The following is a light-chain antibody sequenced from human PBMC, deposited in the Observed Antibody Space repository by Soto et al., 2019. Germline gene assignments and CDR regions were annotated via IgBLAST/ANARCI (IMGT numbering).Light chain of an antibody. V-gene: IGKV3-20*01. CDR3: QQFGRSPPSWT. CDR2: DAS. J-gene: IGKJ1*01. Sequence: EIVLTQSPGTLSLSPGERATLSCRASQSVSSSYLAWYQQKPGQPPRLFIFDASSRATGIPDRFSGSGSGTDFTLTISSLEPEDFAVYYCQQFGRSPPSWTFGQGTKVEIK. CDR1: QSVSSSY.